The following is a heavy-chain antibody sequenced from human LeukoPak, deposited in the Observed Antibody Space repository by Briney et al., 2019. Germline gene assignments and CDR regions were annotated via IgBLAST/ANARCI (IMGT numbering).Heavy chain of an antibody. CDR2: ISYDGSNK. CDR1: GFTFSSYA. CDR3: ARDRSCTGGSCYMDV. V-gene: IGHV3-30*04. Sequence: GGSLRLSCVASGFTFSSYAMHWVRQAPGKGLEWVAVISYDGSNKYYADSVKGRFTISRDNSKNTLYLQMSSLRVEDTAVYYCARDRSCTGGSCYMDVWGRGTTVTVSS. D-gene: IGHD2-15*01. J-gene: IGHJ6*03.